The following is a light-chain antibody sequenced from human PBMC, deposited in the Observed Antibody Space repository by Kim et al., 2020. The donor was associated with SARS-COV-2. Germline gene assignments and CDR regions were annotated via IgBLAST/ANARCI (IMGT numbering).Light chain of an antibody. CDR1: SSNIGAGYD. J-gene: IGLJ3*02. CDR3: QSYDSSLSGWV. V-gene: IGLV1-40*01. Sequence: QRVPVSGTGSSSNIGAGYDVHWYRHLPGTAPNILIYGNTNRPSGVPDRVSASKSGTSASLAIIGLQAEDEADYYCQSYDSSLSGWVFGGGTQLTVL. CDR2: GNT.